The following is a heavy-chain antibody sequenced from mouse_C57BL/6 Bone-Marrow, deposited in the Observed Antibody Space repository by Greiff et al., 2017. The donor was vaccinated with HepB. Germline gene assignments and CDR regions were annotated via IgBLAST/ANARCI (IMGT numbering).Heavy chain of an antibody. J-gene: IGHJ4*01. CDR2: INPNNGGT. D-gene: IGHD2-3*01. CDR1: GYTFTDYY. CDR3: AIYDYYAMDY. Sequence: EVQLQQSGPELVKPGASVKISCKASGYTFTDYYMNWVKQSHGKSLEWIGDINPNNGGTSYNQKFKGKATLTVDKSSSTAYMELRSLTSEDSAVYYCAIYDYYAMDYWGQGTSVTVSS. V-gene: IGHV1-26*01.